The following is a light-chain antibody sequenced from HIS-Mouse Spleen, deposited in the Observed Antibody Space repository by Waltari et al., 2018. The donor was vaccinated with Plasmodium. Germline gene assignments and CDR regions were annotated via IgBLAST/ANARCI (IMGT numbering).Light chain of an antibody. CDR1: SSDVGSYNL. V-gene: IGLV2-23*01. CDR3: CSYAGSSTYV. CDR2: EGS. Sequence: QSALTQPASVSGSPGQSITISCTGTSSDVGSYNLVSWYQQHPGKAPKLMIYEGSKRPSGVSNRVSGSKSGNTASLTIYGLQAEDEADYYCCSYAGSSTYVFGTGTKVTVL. J-gene: IGLJ1*01.